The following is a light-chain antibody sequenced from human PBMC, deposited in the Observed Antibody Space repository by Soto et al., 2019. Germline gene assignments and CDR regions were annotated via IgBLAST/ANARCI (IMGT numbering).Light chain of an antibody. CDR3: QQYNSMPWT. Sequence: DIQMTQSPSTLSASVGDRVTITCRASQSISSWLAWYQQKPGKAPKLLIYDASSLESGVPSRFSGSGSGTEFTLTISSLQPDDFATYYCQQYNSMPWTFGQGTKVDLK. CDR2: DAS. J-gene: IGKJ1*01. CDR1: QSISSW. V-gene: IGKV1-5*01.